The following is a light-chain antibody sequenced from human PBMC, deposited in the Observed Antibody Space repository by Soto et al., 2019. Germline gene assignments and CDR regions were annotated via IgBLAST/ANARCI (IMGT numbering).Light chain of an antibody. CDR1: SSDVGGYNY. CDR3: SSYTSSSTRV. Sequence: QSVLTQPASVSGSPGQSITISCTGTSSDVGGYNYVSWYQQYPGKAPKLMIYDVNYRPSGVSNRFSGSKSGNTASLTVSGLQAEDEADYYCSSYTSSSTRVFGTGTKVTVL. CDR2: DVN. V-gene: IGLV2-14*03. J-gene: IGLJ1*01.